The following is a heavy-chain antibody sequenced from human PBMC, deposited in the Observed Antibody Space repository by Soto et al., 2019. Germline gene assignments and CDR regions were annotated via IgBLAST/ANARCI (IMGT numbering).Heavy chain of an antibody. Sequence: QVQMVESGGGVVQPGRSLRLSCAASGFSFENYGMHWVRQAPGRGLEWVAIIWYDGSLQYYAAAVKGRFTNSRDNWKNTLYPEMNSLRPEDTAVYYCANLWGDGYNLGQDYNGMDVWGQGTTVIVSS. CDR1: GFSFENYG. J-gene: IGHJ6*02. CDR2: IWYDGSLQ. V-gene: IGHV3-33*06. D-gene: IGHD5-12*01. CDR3: ANLWGDGYNLGQDYNGMDV.